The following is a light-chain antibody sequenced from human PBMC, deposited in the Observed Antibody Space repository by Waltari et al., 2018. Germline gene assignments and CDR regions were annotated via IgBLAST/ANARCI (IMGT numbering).Light chain of an antibody. J-gene: IGKJ1*01. CDR3: QQGANFPPT. CDR2: AAS. V-gene: IGKV1-12*01. Sequence: DIQMTQSPSSVSASVGDRVTIVCRASQVISNWLAWYQQKPGKAPKLLIYAASVLQTGVPSRFSGSGSGTDFTLTITNLQPEDFATYFCQQGANFPPTFGQGTKVEVK. CDR1: QVISNW.